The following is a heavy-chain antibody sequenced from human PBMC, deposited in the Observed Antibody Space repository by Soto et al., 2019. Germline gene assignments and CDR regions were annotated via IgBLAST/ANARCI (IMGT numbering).Heavy chain of an antibody. V-gene: IGHV1-69*06. Sequence: SVKVSCKASGGTFSSYAISWLRQAPVQGLEWMGGIIPIFGTANYAQKFQGRVTITADKSTSPAYMELSSLRSEDTAVYYCARARSHEWELLLQYFDFWGQGTLVTVS. J-gene: IGHJ4*02. CDR3: ARARSHEWELLLQYFDF. D-gene: IGHD1-26*01. CDR2: IIPIFGTA. CDR1: GGTFSSYA.